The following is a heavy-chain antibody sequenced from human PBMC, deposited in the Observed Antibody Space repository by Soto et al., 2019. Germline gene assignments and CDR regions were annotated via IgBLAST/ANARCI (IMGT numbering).Heavy chain of an antibody. CDR3: ARAKRGSYSQARAFDI. D-gene: IGHD1-26*01. J-gene: IGHJ3*02. V-gene: IGHV1-18*01. CDR1: GYTFTSYG. Sequence: QVQLVQSGAEVKKPGASVKVSCKASGYTFTSYGISWVRQAPGQGLEWMGWISAYNGNTNYAQKLQGRVTMTTDTSTSTGYMELRSLRSDDTAVYYCARAKRGSYSQARAFDIWGPGTMVTVSS. CDR2: ISAYNGNT.